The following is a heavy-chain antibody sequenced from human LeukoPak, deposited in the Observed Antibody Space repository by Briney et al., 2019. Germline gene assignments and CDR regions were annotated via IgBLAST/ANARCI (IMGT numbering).Heavy chain of an antibody. J-gene: IGHJ6*03. Sequence: ASVKVSCKASGYTFTSYDINWVRQATGQGLEWMGWMNPNSGNTGYAQKFQGRVTITRNTSISTAYMELSSLRSEDTAVYYCARGRRIAAAGFLNSYLYYYYMDVWGKGTTVTVSS. CDR1: GYTFTSYD. V-gene: IGHV1-8*03. CDR3: ARGRRIAAAGFLNSYLYYYYMDV. CDR2: MNPNSGNT. D-gene: IGHD6-13*01.